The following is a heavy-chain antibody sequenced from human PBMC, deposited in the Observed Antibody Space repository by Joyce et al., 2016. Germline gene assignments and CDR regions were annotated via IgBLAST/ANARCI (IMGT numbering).Heavy chain of an antibody. CDR1: GFTFSNYG. V-gene: IGHV3-33*01. D-gene: IGHD3-16*02. Sequence: QVQLVESGGGVVQPGRSLRLSFAASGFTFSNYGMQWVRQAPGKGLEWVAAIWYDGSNKYYSDSVKGRFTISRDNSKNTLYLQMNSLRAEDTAVYYCARDRVRADYWGQGILVTVSS. J-gene: IGHJ4*02. CDR2: IWYDGSNK. CDR3: ARDRVRADY.